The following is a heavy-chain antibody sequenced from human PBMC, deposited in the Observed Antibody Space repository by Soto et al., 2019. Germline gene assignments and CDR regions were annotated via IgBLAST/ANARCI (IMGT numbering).Heavy chain of an antibody. CDR1: GDSINSYY. V-gene: IGHV4-59*01. CDR2: IYYTGST. D-gene: IGHD3-22*01. J-gene: IGHJ3*02. Sequence: PSETLSLTCTVSGDSINSYYWSWIRQTPGKGLEWIGYIYYTGSTGYNPSLKSRVTISVDTSKNQFSLKLSSVTAADTAVYYCARDQDYYDGTGYSGGAFVIWDEGITVTV. CDR3: ARDQDYYDGTGYSGGAFVI.